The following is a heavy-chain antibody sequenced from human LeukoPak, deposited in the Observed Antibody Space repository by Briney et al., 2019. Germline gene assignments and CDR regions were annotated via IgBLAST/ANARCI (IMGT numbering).Heavy chain of an antibody. V-gene: IGHV4-59*01. Sequence: PSETLSLTCTVSGGSISSYYWSWIRQPPGKGLEWTGYIYYSGSTNYNPSLKSRVTISVDTSKNQFSLKLSSVTAADTAVYYCARVSSDYHNRNYYYYYYMDVWGKGTTVTVSS. CDR3: ARVSSDYHNRNYYYYYYMDV. CDR2: IYYSGST. CDR1: GGSISSYY. D-gene: IGHD4-17*01. J-gene: IGHJ6*03.